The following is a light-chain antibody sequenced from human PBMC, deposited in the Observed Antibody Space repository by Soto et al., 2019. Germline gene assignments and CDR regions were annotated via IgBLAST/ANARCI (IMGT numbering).Light chain of an antibody. CDR1: QSITTW. J-gene: IGKJ3*01. Sequence: DIQMTQSPSTLSASVGDRVTITCRASQSITTWLAWYQQKPGKAPKLLIYGASSLESGVPSRFSGSGSGTEFTLTISSLQPDDFATYYCQHYTTYSGTFGPGTKLDIK. CDR3: QHYTTYSGT. V-gene: IGKV1-5*03. CDR2: GAS.